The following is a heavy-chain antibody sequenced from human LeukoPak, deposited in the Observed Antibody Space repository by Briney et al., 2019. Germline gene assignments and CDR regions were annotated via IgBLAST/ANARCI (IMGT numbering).Heavy chain of an antibody. CDR2: IYSSAST. V-gene: IGHV4-4*07. CDR3: ARGGGYASPIGY. Sequence: SETLSLTCSVSGGSISSYYWSWIRQPAGKGLEWIGRIYSSASTNYNPSLQSRVTISVDTSKNQFSLKLSSVTAADTAVYYCARGGGYASPIGYWGQGTLVTVSP. D-gene: IGHD5-12*01. CDR1: GGSISSYY. J-gene: IGHJ4*02.